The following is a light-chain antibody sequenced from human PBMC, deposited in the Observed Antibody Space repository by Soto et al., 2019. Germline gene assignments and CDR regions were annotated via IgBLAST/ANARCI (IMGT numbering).Light chain of an antibody. CDR1: QGISKY. CDR3: QKYNSAPWT. J-gene: IGKJ1*01. CDR2: AAS. Sequence: DIQKTQYPSSLSASVGDRGTITCRASQGISKYLAWYQQKPGKVPKLLIYAASTLQSGVPSRFSGSGSGTDFTLTISSLQPEDVATYYCQKYNSAPWTFGQGTKVEIK. V-gene: IGKV1-27*01.